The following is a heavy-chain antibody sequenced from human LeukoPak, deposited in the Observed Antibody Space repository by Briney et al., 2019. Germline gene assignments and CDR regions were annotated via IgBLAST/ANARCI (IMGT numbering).Heavy chain of an antibody. CDR3: ARAGGYYDGSGYPSDY. CDR2: MNPNSGNT. D-gene: IGHD3-22*01. J-gene: IGHJ4*02. CDR1: GYTFTSYD. Sequence: ASVKVSCKASGYTFTSYDINWVRQATGQGLEWMGWMNPNSGNTGYAQKFQGRVTMTRNTSISTAYMELSSLRSEDTAVYYCARAGGYYDGSGYPSDYWGQGTLVTVSS. V-gene: IGHV1-8*01.